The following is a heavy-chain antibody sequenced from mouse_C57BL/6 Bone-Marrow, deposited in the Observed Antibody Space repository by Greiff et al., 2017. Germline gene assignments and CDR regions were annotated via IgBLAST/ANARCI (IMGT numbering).Heavy chain of an antibody. CDR3: ARRAQATSGYFDY. CDR2: IYPGDGST. J-gene: IGHJ2*01. D-gene: IGHD3-2*02. CDR1: GYTFTSYD. Sequence: QVQLQQSGPELVKPGASVKLSCKASGYTFTSYDINWVKQRPGQGLEWIGWIYPGDGSTKYNEKFKGKATLTVDTSSSPAYMERHSLTSEDSAVYVGARRAQATSGYFDYWGQGTTLTVSS. V-gene: IGHV1-85*01.